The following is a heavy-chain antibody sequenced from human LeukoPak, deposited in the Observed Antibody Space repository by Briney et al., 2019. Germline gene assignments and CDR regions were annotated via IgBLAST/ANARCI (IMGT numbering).Heavy chain of an antibody. D-gene: IGHD6-19*01. V-gene: IGHV3-48*03. CDR3: ARVRSIAVAGTDYYYMDV. CDR1: GFTFSSYE. Sequence: PGGSLRLSCAASGFTFSSYEMNWVRQAPGKGLEWVSYISSSGSTIYCADSVKGRFTISRDNAKNSLYLQMNSLRAEDTAVYYCARVRSIAVAGTDYYYMDVWGKGTTVTVSS. J-gene: IGHJ6*03. CDR2: ISSSGSTI.